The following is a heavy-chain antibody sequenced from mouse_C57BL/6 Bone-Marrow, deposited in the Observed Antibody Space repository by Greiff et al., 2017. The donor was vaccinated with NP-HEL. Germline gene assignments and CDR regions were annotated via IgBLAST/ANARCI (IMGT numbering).Heavy chain of an antibody. CDR3: TAYYYYFDY. D-gene: IGHD2-10*01. Sequence: LQQSGGGLVQPGGSMKLSCVASGFTFSNYWMNWVRQSPEKGLEWVAQIRLKSDNYATHYAESVKGRFTISRDDSKSSVYLQMNNLRAEDTGIYYCTAYYYYFDYWGQGTTLTVSS. V-gene: IGHV6-3*01. J-gene: IGHJ2*01. CDR2: IRLKSDNYAT. CDR1: GFTFSNYW.